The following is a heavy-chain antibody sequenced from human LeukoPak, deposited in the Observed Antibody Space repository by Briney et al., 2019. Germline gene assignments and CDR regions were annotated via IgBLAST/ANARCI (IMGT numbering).Heavy chain of an antibody. CDR2: IKQDGSEK. CDR1: GFTLSSDW. Sequence: GGSLRLSCAASGFTLSSDWMSWVRQAPGKGLGWVANIKQDGSEKYYVDSVKGRFTISRDNAKNSLYLQMNSLRAEDTAVYYCARGYEDPLFDYWGQGTLVTVSS. CDR3: ARGYEDPLFDY. D-gene: IGHD5-12*01. V-gene: IGHV3-7*01. J-gene: IGHJ4*02.